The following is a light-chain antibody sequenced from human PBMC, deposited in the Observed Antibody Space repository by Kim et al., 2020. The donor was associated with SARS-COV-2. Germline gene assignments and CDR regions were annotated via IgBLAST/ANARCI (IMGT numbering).Light chain of an antibody. J-gene: IGKJ2*03. CDR3: QQYYSTPPS. CDR1: QTVVYNSNNKNY. Sequence: RATLNCKSSQTVVYNSNNKNYLAWYQQTPGQAPKLLIYWASIRESGVSDRFSGSGSETDFTLTISSLQAEDVAVYYCQQYYSTPPSFGQGTKLEIK. V-gene: IGKV4-1*01. CDR2: WAS.